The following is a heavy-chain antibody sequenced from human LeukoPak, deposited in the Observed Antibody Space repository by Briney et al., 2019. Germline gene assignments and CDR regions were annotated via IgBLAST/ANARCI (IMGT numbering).Heavy chain of an antibody. CDR2: INSDGSEG. J-gene: IGHJ4*02. Sequence: GGSLRLSCAVSGFTFSGFWMSWSRQAPGKGLEWVASINSDGSEGYYADVVKGRFTISRDNAKNSLYLQMNSLRAEDTAMYYCARGRYSGTTYYFDYWGQGTLVTVSS. V-gene: IGHV3-7*03. D-gene: IGHD5-12*01. CDR1: GFTFSGFW. CDR3: ARGRYSGTTYYFDY.